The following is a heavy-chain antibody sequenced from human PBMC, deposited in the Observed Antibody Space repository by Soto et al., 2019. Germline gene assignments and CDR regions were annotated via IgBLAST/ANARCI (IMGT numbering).Heavy chain of an antibody. V-gene: IGHV1-8*01. CDR2: MNPNSGNT. Sequence: ASVKVSCKASGYTFTSYDINCVRQATGQGLEWMGWMNPNSGNTGYSQKFQGRVTMTRNTSISTAYMELSSLRSEDAAVYSCARLLYCTNGVCYHAFDYWGQGTLVTVSS. J-gene: IGHJ4*02. D-gene: IGHD2-8*01. CDR3: ARLLYCTNGVCYHAFDY. CDR1: GYTFTSYD.